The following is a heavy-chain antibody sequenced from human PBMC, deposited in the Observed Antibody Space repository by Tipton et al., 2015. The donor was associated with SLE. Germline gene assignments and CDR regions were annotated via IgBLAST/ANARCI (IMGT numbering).Heavy chain of an antibody. V-gene: IGHV4-34*01. CDR3: ARGKWFGENDY. J-gene: IGHJ4*02. CDR1: GGSFSGYY. Sequence: TLSLTCAVYGGSFSGYYWSWIRQPPGKGLAWIGEISHSGSTNYNPSLKSRVTISVDRSKNQFSLKLSSVTAADTAMYYCARGKWFGENDYWGQGTVVTVSS. CDR2: ISHSGST. D-gene: IGHD3-10*01.